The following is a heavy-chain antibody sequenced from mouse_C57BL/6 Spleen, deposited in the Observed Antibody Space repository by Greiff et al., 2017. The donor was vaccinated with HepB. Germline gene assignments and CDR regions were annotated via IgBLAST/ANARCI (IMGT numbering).Heavy chain of an antibody. CDR2: IDPENGDT. Sequence: VQLKESGAELVRPGASVKLSCTASGFNIKDDYMHWVKQRPEQGLEWIGWIDPENGDTEYASKFQGKATITADTSSNTAYLQLSSLTSEDTAVYYCTRGYGNYWFAYWGQGTLVTVSA. V-gene: IGHV14-4*01. J-gene: IGHJ3*01. CDR1: GFNIKDDY. CDR3: TRGYGNYWFAY. D-gene: IGHD2-1*01.